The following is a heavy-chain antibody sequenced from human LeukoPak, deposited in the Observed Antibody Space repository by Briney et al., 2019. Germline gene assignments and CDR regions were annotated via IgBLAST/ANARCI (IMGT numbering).Heavy chain of an antibody. J-gene: IGHJ4*02. CDR2: ISGSGGST. D-gene: IGHD5-18*01. Sequence: GGSLILSCAASGFTFSSYAMSWVRQAPGKGLEWVSAISGSGGSTYYADSVKGRFTISRDNSKNTLYLQMNSLRAEDTAVYYCAKVLGQLWSNLNFDYWGQGTLVTVSS. CDR1: GFTFSSYA. V-gene: IGHV3-23*01. CDR3: AKVLGQLWSNLNFDY.